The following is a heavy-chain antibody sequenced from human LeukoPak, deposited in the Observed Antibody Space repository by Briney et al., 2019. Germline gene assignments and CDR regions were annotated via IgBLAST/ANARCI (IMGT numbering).Heavy chain of an antibody. CDR2: IIPIFGTA. D-gene: IGHD2-15*01. Sequence: SVKVSCKASGGTFGSYAISWVRQAPGQGLEWMGGIIPIFGTANYAQKFQGRVTITADKSTSTAYMELSSLRSEDTAVYYCALDMARYYYYYYMDVWGKGTTVTVSS. CDR3: ALDMARYYYYYYMDV. CDR1: GGTFGSYA. V-gene: IGHV1-69*06. J-gene: IGHJ6*03.